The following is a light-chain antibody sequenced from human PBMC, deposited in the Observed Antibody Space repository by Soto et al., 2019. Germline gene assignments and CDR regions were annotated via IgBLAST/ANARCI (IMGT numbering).Light chain of an antibody. J-gene: IGKJ2*01. CDR3: QQYNTSLYT. V-gene: IGKV1-5*03. CDR1: QSISSW. Sequence: DIQMTQSPSTLSASVGDRVTITCRASQSISSWLAWYQQKPGKAPKLLIYKASSLESGVPSRFSGSGSGTEFHLTISILQPDDFATYYCQQYNTSLYTFGQGTKLEIK. CDR2: KAS.